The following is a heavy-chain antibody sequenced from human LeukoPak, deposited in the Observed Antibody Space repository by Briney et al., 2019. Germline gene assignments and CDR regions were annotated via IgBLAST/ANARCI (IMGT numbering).Heavy chain of an antibody. D-gene: IGHD3-10*01. Sequence: ASVKVSCKASGYTFTTYGISWVQQAPGQGLEWMGWISTYNGNTNYAQKLQGRVTMTTDTSTSTAYMELRSLRSDDTAVYYCARDLHRVVVRGVPHYYYYMDVWGKGTTVTISS. V-gene: IGHV1-18*01. CDR3: ARDLHRVVVRGVPHYYYYMDV. J-gene: IGHJ6*03. CDR2: ISTYNGNT. CDR1: GYTFTTYG.